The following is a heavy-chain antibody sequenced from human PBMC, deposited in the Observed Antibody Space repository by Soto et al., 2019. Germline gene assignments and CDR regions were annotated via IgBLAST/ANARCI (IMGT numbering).Heavy chain of an antibody. CDR1: GGSFSGYY. D-gene: IGHD2-15*01. CDR2: INHSGST. Sequence: PSETLSLTCAVYGGSFSGYYWSWIRQPPGKGLEWIGEINHSGSTNYNPSLKSRVTISVDTSKNQFSLKLSSVTAADTAVYYCARAPVVAATPWYFDYWGQGTLVTVSS. CDR3: ARAPVVAATPWYFDY. V-gene: IGHV4-34*01. J-gene: IGHJ4*02.